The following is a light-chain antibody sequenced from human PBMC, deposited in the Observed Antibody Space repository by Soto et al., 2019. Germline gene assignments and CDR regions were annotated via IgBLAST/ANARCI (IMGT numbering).Light chain of an antibody. Sequence: DIQMTQSPSSLSASVGDRVTITCQASQDISNYLNWYQQKPGKAPKLLIYDASNLETGVPSRFSGGGSGTDLTLTISSLQPEDIATHYCQQYDNLVMYTFGQGTKLEIK. CDR2: DAS. CDR3: QQYDNLVMYT. V-gene: IGKV1-33*01. J-gene: IGKJ2*01. CDR1: QDISNY.